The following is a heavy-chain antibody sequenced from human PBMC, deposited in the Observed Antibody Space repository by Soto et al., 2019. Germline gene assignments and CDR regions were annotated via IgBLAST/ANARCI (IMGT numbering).Heavy chain of an antibody. D-gene: IGHD2-21*02. J-gene: IGHJ4*02. CDR2: AYWDDDN. Sequence: QITLRESGPTLVKPTQTLTLPCTFSGFSLTTRPVVVGWIRQSPGKALEWLAFAYWDDDNRYSPSLRSRLTATKDTSNNQVVLTRTIVDPVDTVTYFWAPRRHSGDWNGGFFDYWGQGTLVTVSS. CDR3: APRRHSGDWNGGFFDY. CDR1: GFSLTTRPVV. V-gene: IGHV2-5*02.